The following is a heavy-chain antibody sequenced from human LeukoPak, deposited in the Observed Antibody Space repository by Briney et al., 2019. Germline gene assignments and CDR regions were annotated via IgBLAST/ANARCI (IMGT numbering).Heavy chain of an antibody. CDR1: GYSISSGYF. Sequence: SETLSLTCTVSGYSISSGYFWGWIRQPPGRGLEWIGNIYHSGSTYYNPSLKSRVSISVDTSKNQFSLKLSSVTAADTAVYYCARCYSSSWYINWFDPWGQGTLVTVSS. J-gene: IGHJ5*02. CDR3: ARCYSSSWYINWFDP. D-gene: IGHD6-13*01. V-gene: IGHV4-38-2*02. CDR2: IYHSGST.